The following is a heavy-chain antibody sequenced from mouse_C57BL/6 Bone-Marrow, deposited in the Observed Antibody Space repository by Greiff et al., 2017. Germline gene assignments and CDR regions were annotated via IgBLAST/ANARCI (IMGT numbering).Heavy chain of an antibody. CDR3: ARPTVVALDY. V-gene: IGHV5-6*01. J-gene: IGHJ2*01. D-gene: IGHD1-1*01. CDR1: GFTFSSYG. Sequence: EVKVVESGGDLVKPGGSLKLSCAASGFTFSSYGMSWVRQTPDKRLEWVATISSGGSYTYYPDSVKGRFTISRDNAKNTLYLQMSSLKSEDTAMYYCARPTVVALDYWGQGTTLTVSS. CDR2: ISSGGSYT.